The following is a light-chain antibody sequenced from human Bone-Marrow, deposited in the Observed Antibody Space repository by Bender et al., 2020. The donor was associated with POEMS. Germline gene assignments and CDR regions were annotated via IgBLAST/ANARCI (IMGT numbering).Light chain of an antibody. CDR3: QSYDSSVRVLWV. CDR1: KSDIGAGFD. J-gene: IGLJ3*02. Sequence: QSVLTQPPSVSGAPGQRVTISCTGSKSDIGAGFDVHWYQQFPGTAPKLLIYGNNNRPSGVPDRFSGSKSGTSASLTITGLQAEDEADYYCQSYDSSVRVLWVFGGGTKLTVL. CDR2: GNN. V-gene: IGLV1-40*01.